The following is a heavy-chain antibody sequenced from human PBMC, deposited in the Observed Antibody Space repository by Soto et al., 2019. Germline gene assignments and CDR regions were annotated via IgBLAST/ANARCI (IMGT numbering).Heavy chain of an antibody. CDR2: INHSGST. Sequence: SETLSLTCAVYGGSFSGYYWSWIRQPPGKGLEWIGEINHSGSTNYSPSLKSRVTISVDTSKNQFSLKLSSVTAADTAVYYCARGGKRIMITFGGVIAYGMDVWSQGTTVTVSS. CDR3: ARGGKRIMITFGGVIAYGMDV. V-gene: IGHV4-34*01. D-gene: IGHD3-16*02. CDR1: GGSFSGYY. J-gene: IGHJ6*02.